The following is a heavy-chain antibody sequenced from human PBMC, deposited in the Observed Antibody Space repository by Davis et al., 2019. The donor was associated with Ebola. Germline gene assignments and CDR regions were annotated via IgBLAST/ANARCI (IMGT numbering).Heavy chain of an antibody. CDR1: GGSFSGYY. D-gene: IGHD6-6*01. CDR2: INHSGST. V-gene: IGHV4-34*01. Sequence: GSLRLSCAVYGGSFSGYYWSWIRQPPGKGLEWIGEINHSGSTNYNSSLKSRVTISVDTSKNQFSLKLSSVTAADTAVYYCARGSAARYYYYYGMDVWGQGTTVTVSS. CDR3: ARGSAARYYYYYGMDV. J-gene: IGHJ6*02.